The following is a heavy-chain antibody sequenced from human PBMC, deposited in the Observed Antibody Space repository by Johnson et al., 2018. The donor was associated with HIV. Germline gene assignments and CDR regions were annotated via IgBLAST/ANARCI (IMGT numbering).Heavy chain of an antibody. CDR2: IKQDGSEK. V-gene: IGHV3-7*02. J-gene: IGHJ3*02. D-gene: IGHD6-13*01. CDR1: GFTFSDYY. Sequence: VLLVESGGGLVKPGGSLRLSCAASGFTFSDYYMSWIRQAPGKGLEWVANIKQDGSEKYYVDSVKGRFTVSSDNSKNTLFLHMNSLRAEDTAVYYCASLIAAAQADIWGQGTMVTVSS. CDR3: ASLIAAAQADI.